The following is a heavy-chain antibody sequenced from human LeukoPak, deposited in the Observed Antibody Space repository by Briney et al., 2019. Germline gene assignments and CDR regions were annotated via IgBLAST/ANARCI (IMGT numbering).Heavy chain of an antibody. CDR2: INHSGSS. J-gene: IGHJ6*03. CDR1: GGSITDYF. D-gene: IGHD3-10*01. Sequence: TSETLSLTCALSGGSITDYFYNWVRQPPGKGLEWIGEINHSGSSTYNPSLKSRVIISVDTSKNQFSLQLTSVTAADTAVYYCARVGDLFGAHRVRGLPPDYYYMDVWGKGAMVTVSS. CDR3: ARVGDLFGAHRVRGLPPDYYYMDV. V-gene: IGHV4-34*01.